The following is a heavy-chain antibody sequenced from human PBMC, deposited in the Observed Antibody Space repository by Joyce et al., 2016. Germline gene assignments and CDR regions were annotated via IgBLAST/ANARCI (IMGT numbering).Heavy chain of an antibody. CDR3: ARGTGSYDY. CDR2: MNPTSGDT. J-gene: IGHJ4*02. V-gene: IGHV1-8*01. CDR1: GYTLTNYD. D-gene: IGHD1-26*01. Sequence: QVQLVQSGAEVKRPGASVKISCKASGYTLTNYDINWGRQATGQGLEWMGWMNPTSGDTGYAQNIQGRVIMTRSTSINTAYMELTSLRSEDTAVYYCARGTGSYDYWGQGTLVTVSS.